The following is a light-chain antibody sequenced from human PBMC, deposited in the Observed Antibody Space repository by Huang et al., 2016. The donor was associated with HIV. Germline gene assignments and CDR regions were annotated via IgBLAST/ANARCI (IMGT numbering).Light chain of an antibody. V-gene: IGKV3-11*01. CDR3: QQRGDWPLT. J-gene: IGKJ4*01. CDR1: QTIGTS. CDR2: AAS. Sequence: EIVLTQSPATLSLSPGDRVTLSCRASQTIGTSLAWYQQKPGQAPRLLIYAASNRASGIPARFSGRGSGTDFTLTISSLEPEDFAVYYCQQRGDWPLTFGGGTKVEIK.